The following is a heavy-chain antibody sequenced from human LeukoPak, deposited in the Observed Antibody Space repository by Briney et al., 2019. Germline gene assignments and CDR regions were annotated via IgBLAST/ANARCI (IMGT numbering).Heavy chain of an antibody. CDR3: ARDSHYRGGPYYYAMDV. CDR2: IRSKVYGGTT. V-gene: IGHV3-49*03. D-gene: IGHD1-14*01. J-gene: IGHJ6*02. CDR1: GFTFGDYA. Sequence: GGSLRLSCSASGFTFGDYAMSWFRQAPGKGLEWVGFIRSKVYGGTTEYAASVKRRFTISRDDFKSVAYLQMNSLKIEDTAVYYCARDSHYRGGPYYYAMDVWGQGATVTVSS.